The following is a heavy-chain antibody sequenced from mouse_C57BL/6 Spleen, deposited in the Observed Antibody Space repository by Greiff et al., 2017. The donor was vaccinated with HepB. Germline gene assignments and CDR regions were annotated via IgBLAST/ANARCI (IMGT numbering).Heavy chain of an antibody. CDR1: GFNIKNTY. D-gene: IGHD1-1*01. J-gene: IGHJ4*01. Sequence: VQLQHSVAELVRPGASVKLSCTASGFNIKNTYMHWVKQRPEQGLEWIGRIDPANGNTKYSPKFQGKATITADTSSNTAYLQLSSLTSEDTAIYYCARPDYYGSEYYAMDYWGQGTSVTVSS. CDR3: ARPDYYGSEYYAMDY. V-gene: IGHV14-3*01. CDR2: IDPANGNT.